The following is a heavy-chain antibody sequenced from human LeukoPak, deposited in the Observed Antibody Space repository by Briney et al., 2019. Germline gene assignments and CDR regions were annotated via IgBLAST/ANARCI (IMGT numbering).Heavy chain of an antibody. Sequence: GSSVKVSCKASGGTFSSYAISWVRQAPGQGLEWMGGIIPIFGTANYAQKFQGRVTITADKSTSTAYMELSSLRSEDTAVYYCARDRRQSWVYYYDSSGYYPNWFDPWGQGTLVTVSS. CDR2: IIPIFGTA. D-gene: IGHD3-22*01. V-gene: IGHV1-69*06. J-gene: IGHJ5*02. CDR1: GGTFSSYA. CDR3: ARDRRQSWVYYYDSSGYYPNWFDP.